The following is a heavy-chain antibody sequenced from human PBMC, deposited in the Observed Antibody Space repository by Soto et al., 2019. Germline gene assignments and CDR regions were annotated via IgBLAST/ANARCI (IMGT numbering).Heavy chain of an antibody. D-gene: IGHD3-22*01. CDR3: ASQGRYYDSSGYYYVN. CDR2: VSSSGSTI. CDR1: GFTFSDYY. J-gene: IGHJ4*02. Sequence: PGGSLRLSCAASGFTFSDYYMSWIRQAPGKGLEWVSYVSSSGSTIYYADSVKGRFTISRDNAKNSLYLQMNSLRAEDTAVYYCASQGRYYDSSGYYYVNWGQGTLVTVSS. V-gene: IGHV3-11*01.